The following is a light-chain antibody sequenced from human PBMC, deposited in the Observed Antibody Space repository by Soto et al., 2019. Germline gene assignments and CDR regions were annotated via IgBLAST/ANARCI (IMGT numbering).Light chain of an antibody. CDR2: GAS. CDR3: QQYNNCPPYT. V-gene: IGKV3-15*01. Sequence: DIVMTQSPATLSVSPGERATLSCRASQSVSSNLAWYQQKPGQAPRLLIYGASTRATGIPARFSGSGSGTEFTLTISSLQSEDFAVYYCQQYNNCPPYTFGQGTKLEIK. CDR1: QSVSSN. J-gene: IGKJ2*01.